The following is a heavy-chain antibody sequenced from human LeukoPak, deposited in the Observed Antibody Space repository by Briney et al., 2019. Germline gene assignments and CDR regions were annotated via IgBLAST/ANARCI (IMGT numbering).Heavy chain of an antibody. CDR2: ISGSGGST. V-gene: IGHV3-23*01. CDR3: AKAVKGYYGSGSLKHNWFDP. J-gene: IGHJ5*02. Sequence: PGGSLRLSCAASGFTFSSYAMSWVRQAPGKGLEWVSAISGSGGSTYYADSVKGRFTISRDNSKSTLYLQMNSLRAEDTAVYYCAKAVKGYYGSGSLKHNWFDPWGQGTLVTVSS. CDR1: GFTFSSYA. D-gene: IGHD3-10*01.